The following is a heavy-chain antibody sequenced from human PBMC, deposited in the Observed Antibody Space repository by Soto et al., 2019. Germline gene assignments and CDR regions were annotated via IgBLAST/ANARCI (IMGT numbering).Heavy chain of an antibody. J-gene: IGHJ5*02. CDR2: INSDGSST. V-gene: IGHV3-74*01. D-gene: IGHD6-13*01. Sequence: GGSLRLSCAASGFTFSSYWMHWVRQAPGKGLVWVSRINSDGSSTSYADSVKGRFTISRDNAKNTLYLQMNSLRAEDTAVYYCAKDSPPTIAAAGYNWFDPWGQGTLVTVSS. CDR3: AKDSPPTIAAAGYNWFDP. CDR1: GFTFSSYW.